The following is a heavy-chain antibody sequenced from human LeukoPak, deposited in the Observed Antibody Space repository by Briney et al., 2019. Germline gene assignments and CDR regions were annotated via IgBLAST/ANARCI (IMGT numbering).Heavy chain of an antibody. CDR3: AKTYYYDSSGSHDY. CDR2: FSGSGGNT. D-gene: IGHD3-22*01. V-gene: IGHV3-23*01. CDR1: GFSFSSYA. Sequence: GGSLRLSCAASGFSFSSYAMSWVRQAPGKGLEWVSGFSGSGGNTYYADSVKGRFTISRDNSKNTLYLQVNSLRAEDTAVYYCAKTYYYDSSGSHDYWGQGTLVTVSS. J-gene: IGHJ4*02.